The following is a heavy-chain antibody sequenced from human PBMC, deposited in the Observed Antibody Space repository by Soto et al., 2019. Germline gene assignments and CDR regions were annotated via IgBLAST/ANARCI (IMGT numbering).Heavy chain of an antibody. CDR1: GGSFSGYY. D-gene: IGHD6-13*01. CDR3: ARTRTTSWYPDY. J-gene: IGHJ4*02. V-gene: IGHV4-34*01. Sequence: SETLSLTCAVYGGSFSGYYWSRIRQPPGKGLEWIGEIYYSGSTNYNPSLKSRVTISVDTSKNQFSLKLSSVTAADTAVYYCARTRTTSWYPDYWGQGTLVTVSS. CDR2: IYYSGST.